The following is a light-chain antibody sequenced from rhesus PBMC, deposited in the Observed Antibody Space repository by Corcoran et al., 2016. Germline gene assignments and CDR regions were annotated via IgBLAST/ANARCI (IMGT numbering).Light chain of an antibody. Sequence: DIQMSQSPSSLSASVGDRVSITCRASQGTSSSLNWYQQKPGKAPKLLIYHTNSLTSGVPSTFSGSGSVTDYSLTISSLQPEDFATYYCQQGYSTPYSFGPGAKVEIK. J-gene: IGKJ2*01. V-gene: IGKV1-32*03. CDR2: HTN. CDR1: QGTSSS. CDR3: QQGYSTPYS.